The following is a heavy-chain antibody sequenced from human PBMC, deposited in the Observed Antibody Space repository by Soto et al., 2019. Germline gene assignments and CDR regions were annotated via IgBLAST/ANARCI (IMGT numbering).Heavy chain of an antibody. CDR1: GFTFISYA. D-gene: IGHD6-19*01. CDR2: ISGSGGST. CDR3: AKPLAVAGRMLGKVYAFDI. V-gene: IGHV3-23*01. Sequence: HPGWSLRLSCAASGFTFISYAMSWVRQAPGKGLEWVSAISGSGGSTYYADSVKGRFTISRDNSKNTLYLQMNSLRAEDTAVYYCAKPLAVAGRMLGKVYAFDIWGQGTMVTVSS. J-gene: IGHJ3*02.